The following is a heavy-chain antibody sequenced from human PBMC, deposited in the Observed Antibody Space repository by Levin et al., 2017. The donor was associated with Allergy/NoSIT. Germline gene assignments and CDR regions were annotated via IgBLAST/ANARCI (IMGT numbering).Heavy chain of an antibody. CDR3: LRVAHYYYYMDV. CDR2: IYYSGST. V-gene: IGHV4-39*01. D-gene: IGHD5/OR15-5a*01. Sequence: SQTLSLTCTVSGGSISSSSYYWGWIRQPPGKGLEWIGSIYYSGSTYYNPSLKSRVTISVDTSKKQFSLKVSSVTAADTAVYYCLRVAHYYYYMDVWGKGTTVTVSS. J-gene: IGHJ6*03. CDR1: GGSISSSSYY.